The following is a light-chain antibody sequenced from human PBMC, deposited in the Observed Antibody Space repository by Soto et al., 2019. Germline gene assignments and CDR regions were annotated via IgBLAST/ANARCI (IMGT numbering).Light chain of an antibody. CDR3: SSYTSSSTVV. CDR1: SSDVGGYNY. J-gene: IGLJ2*01. V-gene: IGLV2-14*01. CDR2: DVS. Sequence: QSALTQPASVSGSPGQSITISCTGTSSDVGGYNYVSWYQQHPGKAPKLMIYDVSHRPSGVSNRFSGSKSGNTASLTISGLQAEDEADYYCSSYTSSSTVVFCGGTKVTVL.